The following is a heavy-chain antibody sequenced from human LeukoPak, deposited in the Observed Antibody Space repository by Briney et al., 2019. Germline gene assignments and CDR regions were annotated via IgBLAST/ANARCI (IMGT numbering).Heavy chain of an antibody. V-gene: IGHV4-59*01. CDR3: ARDRDCTNGVCYPNWFDP. J-gene: IGHJ5*02. D-gene: IGHD2-8*01. CDR1: GGSISSYY. Sequence: PSETLSLTCTVSGGSISSYYWSRIRQPPGKGLEWIGYIYYSGSTNYNPSLKSRVTISVDTSKNQFSLKLSSVTAADTAVYYCARDRDCTNGVCYPNWFDPWGQGTLVTVSS. CDR2: IYYSGST.